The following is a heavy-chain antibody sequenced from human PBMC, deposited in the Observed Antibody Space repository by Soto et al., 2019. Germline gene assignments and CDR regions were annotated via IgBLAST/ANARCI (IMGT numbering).Heavy chain of an antibody. D-gene: IGHD6-6*01. CDR2: IYDSESA. V-gene: IGHV4-31*03. J-gene: IGHJ5*02. CDR3: ARAFSSSSAVDL. Sequence: QVQLQESGPGLVKPSQTLSLTCTVSGESISSGGYYWSWIRHNPGKGLEWIGYIYDSESAYYNPSLKSRVTISMDTSKNQFAMRLSSVTAADTAVYFCARAFSSSSAVDLWGQGTQVTVSS. CDR1: GESISSGGYY.